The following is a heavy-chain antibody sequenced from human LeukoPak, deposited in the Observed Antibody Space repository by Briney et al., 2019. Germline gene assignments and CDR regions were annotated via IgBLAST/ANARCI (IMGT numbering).Heavy chain of an antibody. CDR2: MNPNSGNT. CDR3: ARVLTGYFKGDWFDP. CDR1: GYTFTSYD. V-gene: IGHV1-8*01. D-gene: IGHD3-9*01. Sequence: EASVKVSCKASGYTFTSYDINWVRQATGQGLEWTGWMNPNSGNTGYAQKFQGRVTMTRNTSISTAYMELSSLRSEDTAVYYCARVLTGYFKGDWFDPWGQGTLVTVSS. J-gene: IGHJ5*02.